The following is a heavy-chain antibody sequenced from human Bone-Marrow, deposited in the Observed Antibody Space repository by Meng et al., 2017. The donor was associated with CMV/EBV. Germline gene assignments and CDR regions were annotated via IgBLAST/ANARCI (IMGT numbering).Heavy chain of an antibody. CDR1: GFTFSSYS. D-gene: IGHD4-17*01. V-gene: IGHV3-21*01. J-gene: IGHJ6*02. Sequence: GESLKISCAASGFTFSSYSMNWVRQAPGKGLERVSSISSSSSYIYYADSVKGRFTISRDNAKNSLYLQMNSLRAEDTAVYYCARGSPDYEYYYYGMDVWGQGTTVTVSS. CDR2: ISSSSSYI. CDR3: ARGSPDYEYYYYGMDV.